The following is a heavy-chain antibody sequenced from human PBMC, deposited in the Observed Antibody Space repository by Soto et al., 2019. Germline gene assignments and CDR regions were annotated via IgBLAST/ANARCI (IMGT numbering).Heavy chain of an antibody. J-gene: IGHJ3*02. V-gene: IGHV1-3*01. CDR2: INAGNGNT. Sequence: QVQLVQSGAEVKKPGASVKVSCKASGYTFTSYAMHWVRQAPGQRLEWMGWINAGNGNTKYSQKFQGRVTITRDTSASTAYMELSSLRSEDTAVYCCARDRGYNAFDIWGQGTMVTVSS. CDR1: GYTFTSYA. D-gene: IGHD1-1*01. CDR3: ARDRGYNAFDI.